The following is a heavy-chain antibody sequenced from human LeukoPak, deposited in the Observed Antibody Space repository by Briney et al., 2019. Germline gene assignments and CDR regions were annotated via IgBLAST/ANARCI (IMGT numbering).Heavy chain of an antibody. CDR3: ARKGGTPNTQDY. V-gene: IGHV3-23*01. CDR1: GFIFSNFA. D-gene: IGHD2-15*01. Sequence: SGGSLRLSCTASGFIFSNFAMSWVSQDPGKGLEWVSAIGVPSSATSYADSVKGRFTISRDNSKNTLYLQMNSLRAEDTAVYYCARKGGTPNTQDYWGQGALVTVSS. CDR2: IGVPSSAT. J-gene: IGHJ4*02.